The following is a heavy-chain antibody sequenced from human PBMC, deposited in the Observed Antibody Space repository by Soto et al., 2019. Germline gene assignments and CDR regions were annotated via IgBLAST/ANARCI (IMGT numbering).Heavy chain of an antibody. V-gene: IGHV1-69*13. Sequence: ASVKVSCKASGGTFSSYAISWVRQAPGQGLEWMGGIIPIFGTANYAQKFQGRVTITADESTSTAYMELSSLRSEDTAVYYCARDPIVVVPAATARNWFDPWGQGTLVTVSS. CDR2: IIPIFGTA. CDR1: GGTFSSYA. D-gene: IGHD2-2*01. J-gene: IGHJ5*02. CDR3: ARDPIVVVPAATARNWFDP.